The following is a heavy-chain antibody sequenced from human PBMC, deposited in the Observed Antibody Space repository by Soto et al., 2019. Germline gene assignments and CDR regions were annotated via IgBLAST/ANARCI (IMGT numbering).Heavy chain of an antibody. Sequence: GGSLRLSCEVSGFTFRTFVVSWVRQAPGKGLEWVSSFDGVGDSTYYADSVKGRFTISRDNAKNSLYLQMNSLRDEDTAVYYCARDLVWSGYYTWYYYYGMDVWGQGTTVTVSS. CDR1: GFTFRTFV. D-gene: IGHD3-3*01. CDR2: FDGVGDST. J-gene: IGHJ6*02. CDR3: ARDLVWSGYYTWYYYYGMDV. V-gene: IGHV3-23*01.